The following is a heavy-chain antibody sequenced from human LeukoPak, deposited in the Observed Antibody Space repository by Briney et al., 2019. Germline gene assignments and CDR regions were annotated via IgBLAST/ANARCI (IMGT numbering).Heavy chain of an antibody. Sequence: GSLRLSCAASGFTFTNYAMTWVRQAPGKGLEWIGEINHSGSTNYNPSLKSRVTISVDTSKNQFSLKLSSVTAADTAVYYCARARSGYFEYWFDPWGQGTLVSVSS. D-gene: IGHD3-3*01. J-gene: IGHJ5*02. CDR1: GFTFTNYA. CDR3: ARARSGYFEYWFDP. V-gene: IGHV4-34*01. CDR2: INHSGST.